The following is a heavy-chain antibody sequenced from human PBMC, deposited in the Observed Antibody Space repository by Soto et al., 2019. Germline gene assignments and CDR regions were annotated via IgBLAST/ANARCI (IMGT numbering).Heavy chain of an antibody. D-gene: IGHD5-18*01. J-gene: IGHJ4*02. Sequence: WGSLRLSCAASGFTFIGYTMRFFRQSPVKGLEWLALIWFDGSNKYYADSVKGRFTISRDNAKNTLYLQMNTLRAEDTAVYYCARDLGYNYGHPFDYWGQGTLVTVSS. CDR3: ARDLGYNYGHPFDY. CDR2: IWFDGSNK. CDR1: GFTFIGYT. V-gene: IGHV3-33*01.